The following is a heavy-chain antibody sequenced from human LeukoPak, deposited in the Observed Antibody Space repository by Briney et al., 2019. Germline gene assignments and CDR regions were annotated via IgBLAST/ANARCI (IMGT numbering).Heavy chain of an antibody. CDR2: IYYSGST. D-gene: IGHD3-9*01. J-gene: IGHJ4*02. CDR1: GGSISSSSYY. V-gene: IGHV4-61*05. Sequence: PSETLSLTCTVSGGSISSSSYYWGWIRQPPGKGLEWIGYIYYSGSTNYNPSLKSRITISVDTSKNQFSLKLSSVTAADTAVYYCARGFNDDILTGYYCYFDYWGQGTLVTVSS. CDR3: ARGFNDDILTGYYCYFDY.